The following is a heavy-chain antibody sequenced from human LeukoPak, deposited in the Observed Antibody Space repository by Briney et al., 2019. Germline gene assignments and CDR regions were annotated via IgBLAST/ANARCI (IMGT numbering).Heavy chain of an antibody. CDR2: IYYSGST. V-gene: IGHV4-39*07. J-gene: IGHJ5*02. Sequence: SETLSLTCTVSGGSISSGSYYWGWIRQPPGKGLEWIGSIYYSGSTYYNPSLKSRVTISVDTSKNQFSLKLSSVTAADTAVYYCARGPGAPNWFDPWGQGTLVTVSS. CDR1: GGSISSGSYY. D-gene: IGHD3-10*01. CDR3: ARGPGAPNWFDP.